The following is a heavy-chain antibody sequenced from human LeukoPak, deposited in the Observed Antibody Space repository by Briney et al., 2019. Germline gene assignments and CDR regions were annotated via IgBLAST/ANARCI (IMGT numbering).Heavy chain of an antibody. CDR1: GFTFSSYA. Sequence: GGSLRLSCAASGFTFSSYAMSWVRQAPGKGLEWVSAISGSGGSTYYADSVKGRFTISRDNSKNTLYLQMNSLRAEDTAVYYCAKDPVHWYSSSSEYFQHWGQGTLVTVSS. CDR3: AKDPVHWYSSSSEYFQH. CDR2: ISGSGGST. J-gene: IGHJ1*01. V-gene: IGHV3-23*01. D-gene: IGHD6-6*01.